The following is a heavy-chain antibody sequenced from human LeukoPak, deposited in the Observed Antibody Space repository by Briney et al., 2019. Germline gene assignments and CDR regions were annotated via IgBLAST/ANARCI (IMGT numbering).Heavy chain of an antibody. Sequence: GGSLRLSXAASGFTFSSHAMSWVRQAPGKGLEWVSAISGSGGSTYYADSVKGRFTISRDNSKNTLYLQMNSLRAEDTAVYYCAKSTPTTVTTMGLRYWGQGTLVTVSS. J-gene: IGHJ4*02. V-gene: IGHV3-23*01. D-gene: IGHD4-17*01. CDR3: AKSTPTTVTTMGLRY. CDR1: GFTFSSHA. CDR2: ISGSGGST.